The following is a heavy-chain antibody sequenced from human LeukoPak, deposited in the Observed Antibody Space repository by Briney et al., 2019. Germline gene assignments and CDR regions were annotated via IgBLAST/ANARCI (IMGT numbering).Heavy chain of an antibody. D-gene: IGHD3-22*01. Sequence: GSSAKVSCKASGGTFSSYAISWVRQAPGQGLEWVGWISTYHGNTNYAQNFQGRVTMTTETPTSTASMELRSLRSDDTAVYCCARAPRPSYESSGYYLDYWGQGTLVTVSS. V-gene: IGHV1-18*01. CDR3: ARAPRPSYESSGYYLDY. CDR1: GGTFSSYA. J-gene: IGHJ4*02. CDR2: ISTYHGNT.